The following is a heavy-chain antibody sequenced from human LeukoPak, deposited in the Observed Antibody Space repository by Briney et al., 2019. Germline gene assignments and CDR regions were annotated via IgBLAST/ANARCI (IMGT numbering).Heavy chain of an antibody. CDR2: MRNDGSNK. Sequence: AGTLRLSCAASGFTFSSYGMHWVRQAPGKGLEWVAFMRNDGSNKYYADSVKGRFIISRDNSKNTLYLQMNSLRAEDTAVYYCAKDCARDYYGSGTCLGYWGQGTLVTVSS. CDR3: AKDCARDYYGSGTCLGY. J-gene: IGHJ4*02. CDR1: GFTFSSYG. D-gene: IGHD3-10*01. V-gene: IGHV3-30*02.